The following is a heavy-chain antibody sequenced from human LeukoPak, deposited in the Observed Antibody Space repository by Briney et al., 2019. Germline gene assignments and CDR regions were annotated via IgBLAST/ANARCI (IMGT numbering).Heavy chain of an antibody. D-gene: IGHD2-2*01. CDR1: GFTFSSYS. CDR3: ARVGIVAVPAVIRVRYYSYMDV. CDR2: ISSSSSYI. J-gene: IGHJ6*03. V-gene: IGHV3-21*01. Sequence: GGSLRLSCAASGFTFSSYSMNWVRQAPGKGLEWVSSISSSSSYIYYADSGTGRFTISIDNAKNSLYLQMNSPIAEHTAGYDGARVGIVAVPAVIRVRYYSYMDVWGKGTTVTVSS.